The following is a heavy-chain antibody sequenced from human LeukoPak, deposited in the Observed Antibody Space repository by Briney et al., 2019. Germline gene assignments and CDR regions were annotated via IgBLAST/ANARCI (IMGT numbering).Heavy chain of an antibody. CDR1: GYSFTTYW. J-gene: IGHJ4*02. CDR3: ARLSIVGATLNFFDY. V-gene: IGHV5-51*01. CDR2: IYPGDSDT. Sequence: GESLKISCKGSGYSFTTYWIVWVRQMPGKGLEWMGIIYPGDSDTRYSPSFQGQVTISADKSINTAYLQWSSLKASDSAIYYCARLSIVGATLNFFDYWGQGTLVTVSS. D-gene: IGHD1-26*01.